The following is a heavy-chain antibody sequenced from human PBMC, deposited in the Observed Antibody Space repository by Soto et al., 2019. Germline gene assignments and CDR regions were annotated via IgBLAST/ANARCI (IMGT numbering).Heavy chain of an antibody. CDR1: GGSITSDDYY. CDR2: IFYSGST. D-gene: IGHD2-21*02. J-gene: IGHJ4*02. CDR3: ASANCGGDCSYRHDRYYFES. Sequence: QVQLQESGPGLVKPSQSLSLTCTVSGGSITSDDYYWSWIRQPPGRGLEWIGYIFYSGSTHYNPSLKSRFIISLDTSKKQVSLKLSSVTAAYTAVYYCASANCGGDCSYRHDRYYFESWGQGTLVTVSS. V-gene: IGHV4-30-4*01.